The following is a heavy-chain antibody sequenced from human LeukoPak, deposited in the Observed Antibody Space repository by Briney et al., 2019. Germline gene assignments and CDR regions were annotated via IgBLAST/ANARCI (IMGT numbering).Heavy chain of an antibody. J-gene: IGHJ3*02. Sequence: RSGGSLRLSCAASGFTFSSYSMNWVRQAPGKGLEWVSYISSSSSTIYYADSVKGRFTISRDNAKNSLYLQMNSLRAEDTAVYYCAREMSHPPHDAFDIWGQGTMVTVSS. CDR1: GFTFSSYS. CDR2: ISSSSSTI. V-gene: IGHV3-48*04. CDR3: AREMSHPPHDAFDI.